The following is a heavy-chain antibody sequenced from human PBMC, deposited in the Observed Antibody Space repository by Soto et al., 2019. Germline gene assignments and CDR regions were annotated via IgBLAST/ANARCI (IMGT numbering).Heavy chain of an antibody. V-gene: IGHV3-64*01. J-gene: IGHJ6*03. CDR3: ARRARPDFYYMDV. Sequence: PGVPLRLSFAASGFTLSSYVMYWVRQAPGKGLEYVSGISSNGVGTYYANSVQGRFTISRDNSKNTVYLQMGSLRPEDMAVYYCARRARPDFYYMDVWGKGTTVTVSS. CDR1: GFTLSSYV. D-gene: IGHD6-6*01. CDR2: ISSNGVGT.